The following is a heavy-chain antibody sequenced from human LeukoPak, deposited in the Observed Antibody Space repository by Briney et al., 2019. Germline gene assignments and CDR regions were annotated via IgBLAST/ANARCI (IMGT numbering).Heavy chain of an antibody. Sequence: PSETLSLTCTVSGVSISSYYLSWIRQPAGKGLEWIGRIYTSGSTNYNPSLKSRVTMSVDTSKNQFSLKLSSVTAADTAVYYCARDDPTLGFDYWGQGTLVTVSS. J-gene: IGHJ4*02. D-gene: IGHD3-16*01. CDR1: GVSISSYY. CDR3: ARDDPTLGFDY. CDR2: IYTSGST. V-gene: IGHV4-4*07.